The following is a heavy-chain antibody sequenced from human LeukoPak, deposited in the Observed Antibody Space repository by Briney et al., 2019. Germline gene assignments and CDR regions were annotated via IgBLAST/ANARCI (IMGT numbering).Heavy chain of an antibody. CDR3: AKDYGGNLDY. D-gene: IGHD4-23*01. V-gene: IGHV3-30*18. CDR1: GFTFSSYG. J-gene: IGHJ4*02. Sequence: PGRSLRLSCAASGFTFSSYGMHWVRQAPGKGLEWVAVISYDGSNKYYADSVKGRFTISRDNSKNTLYLQMNSLRAEDTAVYYCAKDYGGNLDYRGQGTLVTVSS. CDR2: ISYDGSNK.